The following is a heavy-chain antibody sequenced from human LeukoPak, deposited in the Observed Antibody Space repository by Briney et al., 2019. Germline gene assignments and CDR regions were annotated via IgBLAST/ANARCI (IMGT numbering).Heavy chain of an antibody. CDR1: GYTFTKYA. J-gene: IGHJ4*02. CDR2: IDTNTGNP. D-gene: IGHD3-22*01. V-gene: IGHV7-4-1*02. CDR3: ANCYDSSGFFAY. Sequence: ASVKVSCKGSGYTFTKYAISWVRQAPGQGLEFMGWIDTNTGNPTYAQGFTGRFVFSLDTSVSTAYLQISSLKAEDSAIYFCANCYDSSGFFAYWGQGTLVTVSS.